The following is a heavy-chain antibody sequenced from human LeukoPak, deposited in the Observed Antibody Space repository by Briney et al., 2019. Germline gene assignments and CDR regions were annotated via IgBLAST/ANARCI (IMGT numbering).Heavy chain of an antibody. Sequence: GGSLRLSCAASGFTFSSYWMSWVRQAPGKGLEWVANIKQDGSEKYYVDSVKGRFTISRDNAKNSLYLQMNSLRAEDTAVYYCARDASGFLEWLLPLYFDYWGQGTLVTVSS. CDR2: IKQDGSEK. D-gene: IGHD3-3*01. CDR1: GFTFSSYW. J-gene: IGHJ4*02. V-gene: IGHV3-7*01. CDR3: ARDASGFLEWLLPLYFDY.